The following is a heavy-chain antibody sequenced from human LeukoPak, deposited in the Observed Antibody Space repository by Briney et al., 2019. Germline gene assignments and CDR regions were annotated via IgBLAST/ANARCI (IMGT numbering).Heavy chain of an antibody. CDR2: LNTNTGNP. CDR3: ARDGLPGSYNWFDP. D-gene: IGHD3/OR15-3a*01. CDR1: GYTFTKYA. Sequence: GASVKVSCKASGYTFTKYAINWVRQAPGQGLEWMGWLNTNTGNPAYAQGFTGRFVFSFDTSVSTAYLQISSLKTEDTAVYYCARDGLPGSYNWFDPWGQGTLVTVSS. V-gene: IGHV7-4-1*02. J-gene: IGHJ5*02.